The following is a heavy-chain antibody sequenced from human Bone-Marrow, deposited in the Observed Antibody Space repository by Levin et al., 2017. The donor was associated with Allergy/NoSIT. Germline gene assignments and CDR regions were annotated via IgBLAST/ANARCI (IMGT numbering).Heavy chain of an antibody. J-gene: IGHJ4*02. Sequence: PSETLSLTCTVSGDSISSGENYWSWIRQRPGKALEWIGFILYTGMTRSNPSLASRVSISVDASKNQFYLTLASVTAADTAIYYCVRDSENGQWSYFDFWGPGTLVTVSS. CDR1: GDSISSGENY. CDR2: ILYTGMT. D-gene: IGHD2-15*01. CDR3: VRDSENGQWSYFDF. V-gene: IGHV4-30-4*02.